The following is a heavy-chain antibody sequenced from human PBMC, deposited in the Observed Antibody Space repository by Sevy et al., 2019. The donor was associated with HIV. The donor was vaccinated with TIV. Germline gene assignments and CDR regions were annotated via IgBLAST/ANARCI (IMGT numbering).Heavy chain of an antibody. CDR3: AGENAWGRGYS. Sequence: SENLSLTCTVSGGSITSLYWNCIRQPPGKGLEWIANIYYKGHINYNPSLKSRVTLALDTSKNQFSLRLSSVTAADTAMYYCAGENAWGRGYSWGQGTLVTVSS. CDR1: GGSITSLY. D-gene: IGHD1-26*01. CDR2: IYYKGHI. J-gene: IGHJ4*02. V-gene: IGHV4-59*08.